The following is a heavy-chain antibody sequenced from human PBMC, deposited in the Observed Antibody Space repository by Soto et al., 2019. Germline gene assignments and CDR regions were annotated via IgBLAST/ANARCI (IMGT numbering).Heavy chain of an antibody. CDR1: GFTFSTYG. CDR3: ARDRDSSEGGFDY. Sequence: PGGSLRLSCAASGFTFSTYGMHWVRQAPGKGLEWVSYISSSSSYTNYADSVKGRFTTSRDNAKNSLYLQMNSLRAEDTAVYYCARDRDSSEGGFDYWGQGTLVTVSS. D-gene: IGHD3-22*01. J-gene: IGHJ4*02. CDR2: ISSSSSYT. V-gene: IGHV3-21*05.